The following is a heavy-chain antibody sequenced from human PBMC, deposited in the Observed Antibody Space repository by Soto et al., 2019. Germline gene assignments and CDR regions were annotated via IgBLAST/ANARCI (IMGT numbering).Heavy chain of an antibody. V-gene: IGHV1-2*02. CDR1: GNTLTSFY. CDR2: LSPTTGGT. CDR3: ARPPGYVTDWYYFDT. D-gene: IGHD3-9*01. J-gene: IGHJ4*02. Sequence: GASVKVSCKTSGNTLTSFYIHWVRQAPGQGLEWVGRLSPTTGGTNYAQRFQGRVTVTWDMSTFTAYMELSSLIYEDTAVYYCARPPGYVTDWYYFDTWGQGTQVTVSS.